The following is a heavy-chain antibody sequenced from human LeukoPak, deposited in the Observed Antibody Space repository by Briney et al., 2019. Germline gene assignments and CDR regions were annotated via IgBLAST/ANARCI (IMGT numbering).Heavy chain of an antibody. D-gene: IGHD3-22*01. V-gene: IGHV1-8*02. CDR1: GYTFTSYG. CDR2: MNPNSGNT. J-gene: IGHJ3*02. CDR3: ARGLYYYDSSGYYHDAFDI. Sequence: ASVKVSCKASGYTFTSYGISWVRQAPGQGLEWMGWMNPNSGNTGYAQKFQGRVTMTRNTSISTAYMELSSLRSEDTAVYYCARGLYYYDSSGYYHDAFDIWGQGTMVTVSS.